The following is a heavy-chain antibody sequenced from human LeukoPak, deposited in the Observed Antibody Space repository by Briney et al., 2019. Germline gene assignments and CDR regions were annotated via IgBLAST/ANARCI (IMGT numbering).Heavy chain of an antibody. J-gene: IGHJ4*02. CDR3: ARGPRAAADDY. CDR1: GGSISSYY. V-gene: IGHV4-59*01. Sequence: KTSETLSLTCTVSGGSISSYYWSWIRQPPGKGLEWIGYIYYSGSTNYNPSLKSRVTISVDTSKNQFSLKLSSVTAADTAVYYCARGPRAAADDYWGQGTLVTVSS. D-gene: IGHD6-13*01. CDR2: IYYSGST.